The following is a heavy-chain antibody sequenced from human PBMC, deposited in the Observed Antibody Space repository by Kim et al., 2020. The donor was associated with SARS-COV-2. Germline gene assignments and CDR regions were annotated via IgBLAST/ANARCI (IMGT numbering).Heavy chain of an antibody. J-gene: IGHJ4*02. CDR1: GFTFGDYA. V-gene: IGHV3-49*03. CDR3: SLAAATLFDY. CDR2: IRSKAYGGTT. Sequence: GGSLRLSCTASGFTFGDYAMSWFRQAPGKGLEWVGFIRSKAYGGTTEYAASVKGRFTISRDDSKSIAYLQMNSLKTEDTAVYYCSLAAATLFDYWGQGTLVTVSS. D-gene: IGHD6-13*01.